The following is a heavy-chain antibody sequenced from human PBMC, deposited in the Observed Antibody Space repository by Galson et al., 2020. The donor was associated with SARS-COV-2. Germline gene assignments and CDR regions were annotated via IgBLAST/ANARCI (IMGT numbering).Heavy chain of an antibody. CDR1: GFMFSDSW. J-gene: IGHJ4*02. V-gene: IGHV3-7*01. Sequence: PGGSLRLSCVASGFMFSDSWMSWVRQAPGKGLEGVANIKHDGSETYYLDSVKGQFTISRDNAKNSVYLQMNSLRADDTAVYYCATDGSRGFDYWGQGTLVTVSS. CDR3: ATDGSRGFDY. CDR2: IKHDGSET. D-gene: IGHD2-15*01.